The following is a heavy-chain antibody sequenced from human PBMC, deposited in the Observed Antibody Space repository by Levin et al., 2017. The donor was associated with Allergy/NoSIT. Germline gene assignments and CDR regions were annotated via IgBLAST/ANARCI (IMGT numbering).Heavy chain of an antibody. D-gene: IGHD4-23*01. CDR1: GFTFSSYG. Sequence: GGSLRLSCAASGFTFSSYGMHWVRQAPGKGLEWVAVIWYDGSNKYYADSVKGRFTISRDNSKNTLYLQMNSLRAEDTAVYYCARENDYGGNWRYAFDIWGQGTMVTVSS. CDR2: IWYDGSNK. J-gene: IGHJ3*02. V-gene: IGHV3-33*01. CDR3: ARENDYGGNWRYAFDI.